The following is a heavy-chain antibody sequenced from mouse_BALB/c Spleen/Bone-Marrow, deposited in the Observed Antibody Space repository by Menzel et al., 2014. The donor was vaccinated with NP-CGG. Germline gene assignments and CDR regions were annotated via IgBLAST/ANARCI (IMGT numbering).Heavy chain of an antibody. CDR3: ARGGYGNVYYAMDY. D-gene: IGHD2-10*02. Sequence: VQLQQSGPELVKPGALVKMSCKASGYTFTSYVMHWVKQKPGQGLEWIGYINPYNDGTKYNEKFKGKATLTSDKSSSTAYMELSSLTSEDSAVYYCARGGYGNVYYAMDYWGQGTSVTVSS. CDR2: INPYNDGT. CDR1: GYTFTSYV. V-gene: IGHV1-14*01. J-gene: IGHJ4*01.